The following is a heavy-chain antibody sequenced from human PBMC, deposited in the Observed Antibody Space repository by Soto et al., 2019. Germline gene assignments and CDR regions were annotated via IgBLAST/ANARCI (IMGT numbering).Heavy chain of an antibody. D-gene: IGHD5-18*01. CDR2: ISTFNGNT. Sequence: QVHLVQSGAEVKKPGASVTVSCKASGYTFTNYGINWVRQAPGHGLEWMGWISTFNGNTKFAQRLQGRVTMTRDTSTSIVYMVLKSLRSDDTAVYFCARETGGDNYGPGGFDVWGQGTMVTVSS. CDR3: ARETGGDNYGPGGFDV. V-gene: IGHV1-18*01. J-gene: IGHJ3*01. CDR1: GYTFTNYG.